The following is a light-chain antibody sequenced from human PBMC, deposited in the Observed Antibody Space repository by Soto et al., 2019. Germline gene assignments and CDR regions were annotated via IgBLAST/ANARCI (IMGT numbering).Light chain of an antibody. CDR3: PQYGSSPAT. V-gene: IGKV3-20*01. J-gene: IGKJ1*01. CDR2: GAS. Sequence: EIVLTQSPATLSMSPGERASLFCRASQSDNNNFLAWYQQRPGQAPRLLVFGASSRAAGIPERFSGSGSGTDFALTVSRLEPEDFAVYYCPQYGSSPATFGQGTKVEIK. CDR1: QSDNNNF.